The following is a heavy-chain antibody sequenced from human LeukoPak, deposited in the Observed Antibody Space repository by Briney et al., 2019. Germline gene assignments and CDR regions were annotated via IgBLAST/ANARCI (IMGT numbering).Heavy chain of an antibody. CDR2: INHSGCN. CDR3: ARIPRYCSSTSCSGVQLRWFDP. J-gene: IGHJ5*02. V-gene: IGHV4-34*01. D-gene: IGHD2-2*01. Sequence: SETLSLTHAVYGGSFSGYYWSWLRQPPRKGLDWVGEINHSGCNNYNPSLTRQVTISVDTSKNQFSLKLSSVTAADTAVYHCARIPRYCSSTSCSGVQLRWFDPWGQGTLVTVSS. CDR1: GGSFSGYY.